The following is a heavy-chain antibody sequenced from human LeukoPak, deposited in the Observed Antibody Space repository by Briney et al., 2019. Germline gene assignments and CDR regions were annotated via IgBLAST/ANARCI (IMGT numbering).Heavy chain of an antibody. J-gene: IGHJ6*03. D-gene: IGHD4-23*01. V-gene: IGHV1-2*02. CDR2: INPNSGGT. CDR3: ARDPRGGNSYYYYYYMDV. CDR1: GYTFTGYY. Sequence: ASVKVSCKASGYTFTGYYMHWVRQAPGQGLEWMGWINPNSGGTNYAQKFQGRVTMTRDTSISTAYMELSRLRSDDTAAYYCARDPRGGNSYYYYYYMDVWGKGTTVTVSS.